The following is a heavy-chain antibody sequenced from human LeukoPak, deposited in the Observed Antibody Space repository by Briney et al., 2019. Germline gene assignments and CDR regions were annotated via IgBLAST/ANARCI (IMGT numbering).Heavy chain of an antibody. J-gene: IGHJ5*01. CDR1: GGSIDSGGYY. Sequence: SQTLSLTCTVSGGSIDSGGYYWSWIRHHPGKGLQWIGYIYYTGITSYNPSLKGRVSISIATSKNQFSLKLRSVTAADTAVYYCARDYYGGTSGWFDFWGQGTLVTVSS. V-gene: IGHV4-31*03. CDR2: IYYTGIT. D-gene: IGHD4-23*01. CDR3: ARDYYGGTSGWFDF.